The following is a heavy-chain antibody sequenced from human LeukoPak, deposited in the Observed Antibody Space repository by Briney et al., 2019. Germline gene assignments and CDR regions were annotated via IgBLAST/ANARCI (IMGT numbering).Heavy chain of an antibody. V-gene: IGHV4-4*07. D-gene: IGHD3-22*01. Sequence: PSETLSLTCTLSGGPLSGYYWNWIRQPAGKGLEWIGRIYISGNTWYKPSLQSRVTMSVDTSKNQFSLKMSSLTAADTAVYYCARSNLGSYDQSGYYHYWGQGTRVTVSS. J-gene: IGHJ4*02. CDR2: IYISGNT. CDR3: ARSNLGSYDQSGYYHY. CDR1: GGPLSGYY.